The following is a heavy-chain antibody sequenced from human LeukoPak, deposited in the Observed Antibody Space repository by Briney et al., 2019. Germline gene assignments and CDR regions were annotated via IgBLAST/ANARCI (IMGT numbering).Heavy chain of an antibody. V-gene: IGHV3-74*01. CDR2: INSDGSST. D-gene: IGHD5-24*01. CDR1: GFTFSSHW. Sequence: GGSLRLSCAASGFTFSSHWMHWVRQAPGKGLVWVSRINSDGSSTSYADSVKGRFTISRDNAKNTLYLQMNSLRAEDTAVYYCARAIRDGYNYGHYYMDVWGKGTTVTISS. CDR3: ARAIRDGYNYGHYYMDV. J-gene: IGHJ6*03.